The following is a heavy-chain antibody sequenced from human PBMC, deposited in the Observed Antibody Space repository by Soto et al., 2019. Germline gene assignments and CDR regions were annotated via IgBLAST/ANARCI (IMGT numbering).Heavy chain of an antibody. J-gene: IGHJ5*02. CDR3: ARVSVVVVADDKGTNWFDP. CDR2: INHSGST. CDR1: GGSFSGYY. D-gene: IGHD2-15*01. Sequence: QVQLQQWGAGLLKPSETLSLTCAVYGGSFSGYYWSWIRQPPGKGLEWIGEINHSGSTNYNPSLKSLVTISVDPSKNQFSLKLSSVTAADTGVYYCARVSVVVVADDKGTNWFDPWGQGTLVTVSS. V-gene: IGHV4-34*01.